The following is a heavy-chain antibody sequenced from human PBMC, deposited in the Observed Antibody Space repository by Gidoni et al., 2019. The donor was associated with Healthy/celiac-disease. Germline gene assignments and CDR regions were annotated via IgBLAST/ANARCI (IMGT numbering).Heavy chain of an antibody. V-gene: IGHV3-30-3*01. Sequence: QVQLVESGGGVVQPGRSLRLSCAASGFTFSSYAMHWLRQAPGKGLEWVAVISYDGSNKYYADSVKGRFTISRDNSKNTLYLQMNSLRAEDTAVYYCARDLVSAVAGTEYGYWGQGTLVTVSS. J-gene: IGHJ4*02. CDR3: ARDLVSAVAGTEYGY. CDR2: ISYDGSNK. D-gene: IGHD6-19*01. CDR1: GFTFSSYA.